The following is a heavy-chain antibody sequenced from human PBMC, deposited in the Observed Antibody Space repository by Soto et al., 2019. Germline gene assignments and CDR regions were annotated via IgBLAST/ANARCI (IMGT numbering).Heavy chain of an antibody. V-gene: IGHV3-49*03. J-gene: IGHJ3*02. Sequence: GGSLRLSCTASGFTFGDYAMSWFRQAPGKGLEWVGFIRSKAYGGTTEYAASVKGRFTISRDDSKSIAYLQMNSLKTEDTAVYYCAKDSGFPDFGAVLHAFDIWGQGTMVTVSS. CDR1: GFTFGDYA. CDR3: AKDSGFPDFGAVLHAFDI. CDR2: IRSKAYGGTT. D-gene: IGHD3-3*01.